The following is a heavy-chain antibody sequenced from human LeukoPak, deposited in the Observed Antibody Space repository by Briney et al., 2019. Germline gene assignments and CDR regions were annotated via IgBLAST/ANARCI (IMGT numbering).Heavy chain of an antibody. V-gene: IGHV3-48*02. CDR3: ARGAIAGRGDNWFWFDP. D-gene: IGHD1-1*01. Sequence: PGGSLRLSCAASGSTFSTYSMKWVRQAPGKGLEWVSYISSRSSTIYYADSVKGRFAISRDNAKNSLYLQMNSLRDEDTAVYYCARGAIAGRGDNWFWFDPWGQGTLVTASS. CDR1: GSTFSTYS. J-gene: IGHJ5*02. CDR2: ISSRSSTI.